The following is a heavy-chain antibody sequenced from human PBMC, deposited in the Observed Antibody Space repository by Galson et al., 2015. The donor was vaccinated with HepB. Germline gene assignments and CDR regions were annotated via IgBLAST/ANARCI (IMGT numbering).Heavy chain of an antibody. V-gene: IGHV4-59*01. D-gene: IGHD2-2*01. J-gene: IGHJ4*02. Sequence: LTCTVSGGSINNYWSWIRQPSGKGLEWVGWIYYSGTTNYSPSLKSRVTISVDTSNNQFSQKLSSVTAADTAVYYCARGGASSRYFDSWGQGTLVTVSS. CDR1: GGSINNY. CDR3: ARGGASSRYFDS. CDR2: IYYSGTT.